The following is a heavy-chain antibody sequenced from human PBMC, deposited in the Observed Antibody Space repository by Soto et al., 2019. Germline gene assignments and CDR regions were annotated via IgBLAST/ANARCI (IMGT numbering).Heavy chain of an antibody. CDR2: ISSGGSTI. V-gene: IGHV3-48*01. CDR3: ARDYSGYDLRPFDY. CDR1: RFTFSSYS. Sequence: EVQLVESGGGLVQPGGSLRLSCAASRFTFSSYSMNWVRQAPGKGLEWVSYISSGGSTIYYADSVKGRCTISRDNAKNSLYLQMNSLRAEDTAIYYCARDYSGYDLRPFDYWGQGTLVTVSS. J-gene: IGHJ4*02. D-gene: IGHD5-12*01.